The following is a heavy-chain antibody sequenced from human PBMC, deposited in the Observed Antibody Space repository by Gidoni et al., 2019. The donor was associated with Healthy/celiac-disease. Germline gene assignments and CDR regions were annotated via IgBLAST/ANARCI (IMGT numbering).Heavy chain of an antibody. J-gene: IGHJ6*02. CDR1: GFTFRAYY. D-gene: IGHD3-9*01. V-gene: IGHV3-11*04. Sequence: QVQLVESGGGLVQPGGSLRVSCAAPGFTFRAYYMSWLRQAPGKGLEWVAYISSSGSTIYYADSVKGRFTISRDNAKNSLYLQMNSMRAEDTAVYYCAREYYDILTGEYGMDVWGQGTTVTVSS. CDR2: ISSSGSTI. CDR3: AREYYDILTGEYGMDV.